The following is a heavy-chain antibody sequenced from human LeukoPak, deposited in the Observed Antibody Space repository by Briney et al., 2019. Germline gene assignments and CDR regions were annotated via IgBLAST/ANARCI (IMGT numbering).Heavy chain of an antibody. CDR3: ARDLGEGWWFDY. V-gene: IGHV3-33*01. CDR1: GFTFSSYG. J-gene: IGHJ4*02. Sequence: GGSLRLSCAASGFTFSSYGMHWVRQAPGKGLEWVAVIWYDGSNKYYADSVKGRFTISRDNSKNTLYLQMNSLRAKDTAVYYCARDLGEGWWFDYWGQGTLVTVSS. CDR2: IWYDGSNK. D-gene: IGHD2-8*02.